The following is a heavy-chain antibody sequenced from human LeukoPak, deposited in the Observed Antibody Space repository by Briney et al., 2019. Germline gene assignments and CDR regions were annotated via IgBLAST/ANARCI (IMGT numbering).Heavy chain of an antibody. V-gene: IGHV4-59*01. J-gene: IGHJ1*01. CDR2: IYYSGST. D-gene: IGHD6-13*01. CDR1: GGSISSYY. CDR3: ARDGAAAGEYFQH. Sequence: SETLSLTCTVSGGSISSYYWSWIRQPPGKGLEWIGYIYYSGSTNYNPSLKSRVAISVDTSKNQFSLKLSSVTAADTAVYYCARDGAAAGEYFQHWGPGTLVTVSS.